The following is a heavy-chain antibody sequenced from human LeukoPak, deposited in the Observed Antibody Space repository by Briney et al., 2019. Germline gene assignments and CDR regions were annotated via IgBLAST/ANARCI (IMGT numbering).Heavy chain of an antibody. D-gene: IGHD6-19*01. J-gene: IGHJ3*02. CDR2: ISSSGSTI. Sequence: PGGSLRLSCAASGFTLSDYYMSWIRQAPGKGLEWVSYISSSGSTIYYADSVKGRFTISRDNAKNSLYLRMNSLRAEDTAVYYCARDSSGWLDAFDIWGQGTMVTVSS. V-gene: IGHV3-11*01. CDR3: ARDSSGWLDAFDI. CDR1: GFTLSDYY.